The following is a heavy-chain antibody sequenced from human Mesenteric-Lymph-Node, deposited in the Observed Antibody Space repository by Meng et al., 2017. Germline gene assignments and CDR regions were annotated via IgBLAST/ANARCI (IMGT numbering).Heavy chain of an antibody. CDR2: INHSGSN. D-gene: IGHD3-3*01. CDR1: GGSFSSGGYY. J-gene: IGHJ4*02. V-gene: IGHV4-61*08. CDR3: ARSRIFGVRYYFDY. Sequence: LRESGPGLVKPSETPSLPCAVSGGSFSSGGYYWSWIRPPPGKGLEWIWEINHSGSNNYNPSLQSRVTISVDTSKNQFSLKLSSVTAADTAVYYCARSRIFGVRYYFDYWGQGTLVTVSS.